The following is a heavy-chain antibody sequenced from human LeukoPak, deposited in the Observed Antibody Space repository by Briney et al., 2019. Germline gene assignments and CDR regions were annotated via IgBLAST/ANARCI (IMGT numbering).Heavy chain of an antibody. J-gene: IGHJ4*02. CDR2: ISSNGGGT. CDR3: ARGRDGYNPFDY. CDR1: GFIFSSYG. V-gene: IGHV3-64D*09. D-gene: IGHD5-24*01. Sequence: GGSLRLFCSASGFIFSSYGMHWVRQAPGKGPQHVSSISSNGGGTDYADSVKGRFTISRDNSKNTLYLQMRSLRPEDTALYYCARGRDGYNPFDYWGQGTLVTVSS.